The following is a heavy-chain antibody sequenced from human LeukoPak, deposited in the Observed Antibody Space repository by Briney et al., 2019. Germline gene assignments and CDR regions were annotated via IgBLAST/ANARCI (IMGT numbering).Heavy chain of an antibody. CDR2: ISGSGGST. D-gene: IGHD4-17*01. CDR3: AKDPYGDSFSY. CDR1: GFTFSSYA. Sequence: GGSLRLSCAASGFTFSSYAMSWVRQAPGKGLEWVSPISGSGGSTYYADSVKGRFTISRDNSKNTLYLQMNSLRAEDTAVYYCAKDPYGDSFSYWGQGTLVTVSS. V-gene: IGHV3-23*01. J-gene: IGHJ4*02.